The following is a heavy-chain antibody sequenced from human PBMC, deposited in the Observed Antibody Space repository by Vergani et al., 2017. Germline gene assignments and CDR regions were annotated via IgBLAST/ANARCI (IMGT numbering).Heavy chain of an antibody. CDR3: ARQYGRYCSESNYFDY. Sequence: EVQLVQSGAEVKKPGESLKISCQISGYSFTNYWIGWVRQMPGKGLEWMGIIHPADSDTRYSPSFQGQVTISVDKSISTAYLQRSRLRASDSAMYYCARQYGRYCSESNYFDYWGQGTLVTVSS. D-gene: IGHD2-15*01. CDR2: IHPADSDT. V-gene: IGHV5-51*01. CDR1: GYSFTNYW. J-gene: IGHJ4*02.